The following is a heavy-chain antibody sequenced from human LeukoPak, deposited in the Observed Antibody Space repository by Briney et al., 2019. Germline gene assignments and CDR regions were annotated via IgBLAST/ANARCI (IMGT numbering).Heavy chain of an antibody. CDR1: GGSISSSSYY. D-gene: IGHD2-15*01. J-gene: IGHJ3*02. Sequence: SETLSLTCTVSGGSISSSSYYWGWIRQPPGKGLEWIGSIYYSGSTYYNPSLKSRVTISVDTSKNQFSLKLSPVTAADTAVNYCAREDGGAFDIWGQGTMVTVSS. CDR3: AREDGGAFDI. CDR2: IYYSGST. V-gene: IGHV4-39*02.